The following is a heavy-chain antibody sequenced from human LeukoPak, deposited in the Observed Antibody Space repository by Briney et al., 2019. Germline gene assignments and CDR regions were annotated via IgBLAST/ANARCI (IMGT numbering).Heavy chain of an antibody. CDR2: INHSGST. V-gene: IGHV4-34*01. CDR1: GGSFSGYY. Sequence: SETLSLTCAVYGGSFSGYYWSWIRQPPGKGLEWIGEINHSGSTNYNPSLKSRVTISVDTSKNQSSLKLSSVTVADTAVYYCARGFYRLNGWLGNTIAAAGNVPFDYWGQGTLVTVSS. J-gene: IGHJ4*02. CDR3: ARGFYRLNGWLGNTIAAAGNVPFDY. D-gene: IGHD6-13*01.